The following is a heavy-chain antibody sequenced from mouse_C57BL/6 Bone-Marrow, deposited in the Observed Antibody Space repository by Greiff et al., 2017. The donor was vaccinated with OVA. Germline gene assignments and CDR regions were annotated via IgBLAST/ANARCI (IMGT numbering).Heavy chain of an antibody. CDR2: ISYDGSN. V-gene: IGHV3-6*01. J-gene: IGHJ2*01. CDR3: ARGVFDY. CDR1: GYSITSGYY. Sequence: VQLQQSGPGLVKPSQSLSLTCSVTGYSITSGYYWNWIRQFPGNKLEWMGYISYDGSNNYNPSLKNRISITRDTSKNQFFLKLNSVTTEDTATYYCARGVFDYWGQGTTLTVSS.